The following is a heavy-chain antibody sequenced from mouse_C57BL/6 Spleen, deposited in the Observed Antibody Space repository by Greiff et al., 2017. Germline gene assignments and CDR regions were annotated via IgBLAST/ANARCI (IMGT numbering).Heavy chain of an antibody. CDR1: GYTFTSYW. Sequence: VQLQQPGAELVMPGASVKLSCKASGYTFTSYWMHWVKQRPGQGLEWIGEIDPSDSYTNYNQKFKGKSTLTVDKSSSTAYMQLSSLTSEDSAVYYCARDYYGRGYAMDYWGQGTSVTVSS. D-gene: IGHD1-1*01. V-gene: IGHV1-69*01. CDR3: ARDYYGRGYAMDY. J-gene: IGHJ4*01. CDR2: IDPSDSYT.